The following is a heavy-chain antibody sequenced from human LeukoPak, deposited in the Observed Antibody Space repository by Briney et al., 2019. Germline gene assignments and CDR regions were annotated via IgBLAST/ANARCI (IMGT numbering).Heavy chain of an antibody. CDR2: IYPGDSGT. V-gene: IGHV5-51*01. CDR3: ARRSVGNTFDY. J-gene: IGHJ4*02. CDR1: GYSFTNYG. Sequence: GESLKISCKGSGYSFTNYGIGWVRQMPGKGLGWMGIIYPGDSGTRYSPSFQGQVTISGDRSISAAYLQWSTLKASDTAMYYCARRSVGNTFDYWGQGTLVTVSS. D-gene: IGHD2-15*01.